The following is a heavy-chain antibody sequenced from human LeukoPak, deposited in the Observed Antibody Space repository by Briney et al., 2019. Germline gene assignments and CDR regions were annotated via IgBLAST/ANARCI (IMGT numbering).Heavy chain of an antibody. CDR3: AKARGYSYGSGGDWFDP. D-gene: IGHD5-18*01. Sequence: GGSLRLSCAASGFTFSSYAMSWVRQAPGXXLEWVSAISGSGGSTYYADSVKGRFTISRDNSKNTLYLQMNSLRAEDTAVYYCAKARGYSYGSGGDWFDPWGQGTLVTVSS. CDR1: GFTFSSYA. J-gene: IGHJ5*02. V-gene: IGHV3-23*01. CDR2: ISGSGGST.